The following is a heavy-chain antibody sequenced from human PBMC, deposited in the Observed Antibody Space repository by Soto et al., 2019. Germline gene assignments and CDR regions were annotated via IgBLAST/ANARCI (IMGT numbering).Heavy chain of an antibody. V-gene: IGHV3-74*01. Sequence: EVQLVESGGDLVQPGGSLRLSCAASGFTFSRDWMHWVRQAPGKGLEWVSRVNTDETTTNYADSVRGRFAISRDNDKNTFYLQMNSLSVEDTAIYFCARGAKGNYYQDSWGQGTLVTVSP. CDR1: GFTFSRDW. D-gene: IGHD1-26*01. J-gene: IGHJ4*02. CDR2: VNTDETTT. CDR3: ARGAKGNYYQDS.